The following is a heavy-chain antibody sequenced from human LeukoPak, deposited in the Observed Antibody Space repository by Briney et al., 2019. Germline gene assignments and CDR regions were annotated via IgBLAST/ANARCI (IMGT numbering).Heavy chain of an antibody. V-gene: IGHV3-48*02. Sequence: GGSLRLSCAASGFTFSSYSMNWVRLAPGKGLEWVSYISSSSSTIYYADSVKGRFTISRGNAQNSVYLQMNSLRDEDTAVYYCARVGELDYWGQGTLVTVSS. J-gene: IGHJ4*02. CDR3: ARVGELDY. CDR1: GFTFSSYS. CDR2: ISSSSSTI. D-gene: IGHD1-26*01.